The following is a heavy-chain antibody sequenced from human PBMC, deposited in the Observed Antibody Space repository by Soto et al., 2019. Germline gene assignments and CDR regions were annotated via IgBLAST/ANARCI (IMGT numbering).Heavy chain of an antibody. CDR1: GYSVTSGDYY. J-gene: IGHJ6*02. D-gene: IGHD2-15*01. CDR3: APLSVSLSGPYGIHV. Sequence: SETLSLTCSVSGYSVTSGDYYWAGIRQPPGKGLEWIGSMFYSGLTYYNPSLKSRVTLSVDTSKNQFSVRLNSVTAADTAVYYCAPLSVSLSGPYGIHVWGQGTTVTVSS. V-gene: IGHV4-39*01. CDR2: MFYSGLT.